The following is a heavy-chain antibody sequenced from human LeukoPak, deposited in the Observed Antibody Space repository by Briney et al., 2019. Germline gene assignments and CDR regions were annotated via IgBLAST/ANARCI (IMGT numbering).Heavy chain of an antibody. CDR3: ARGRVYYYGSGSYNY. J-gene: IGHJ4*02. CDR1: GGSFSGYY. D-gene: IGHD3-10*01. Sequence: SETLSLTCAVYGGSFSGYYWSWVRQPPGKGLEWIGEINHSGSTNYNPSLKRRVTISVDTSKNQFSLKLSSVTAADTAVYYCARGRVYYYGSGSYNYWGQGTLVTVSS. V-gene: IGHV4-34*01. CDR2: INHSGST.